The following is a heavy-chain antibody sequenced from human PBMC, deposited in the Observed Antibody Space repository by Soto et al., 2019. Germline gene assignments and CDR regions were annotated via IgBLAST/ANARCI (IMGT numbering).Heavy chain of an antibody. D-gene: IGHD3-3*02. V-gene: IGHV1-69*06. CDR1: GGTFISYA. CDR2: IIPIFGTA. CDR3: ARRIRKRGFDP. J-gene: IGHJ5*02. Sequence: GXSGKVSFKASGGTFISYAISWVRQAPGQGLEWMGGIIPIFGTANYAQKFQGRVTITADKSTSTAYMELSSLRSEDTAVYYCARRIRKRGFDPWGQGTLVTVSS.